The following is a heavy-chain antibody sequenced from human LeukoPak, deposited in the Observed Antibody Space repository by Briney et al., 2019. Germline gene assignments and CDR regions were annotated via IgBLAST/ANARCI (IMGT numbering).Heavy chain of an antibody. V-gene: IGHV4-4*07. Sequence: SETLSLTCTVSGGSISTYYWSWIRQPAGKGLEWIGRIYTSGSTNYNPSLKSRVTMSVDTSKNQFSLKLSSVTAADTAVYYCVRVIGAPNYYYYMDVWGKGTTVTVSS. D-gene: IGHD3-22*01. J-gene: IGHJ6*03. CDR3: VRVIGAPNYYYYMDV. CDR1: GGSISTYY. CDR2: IYTSGST.